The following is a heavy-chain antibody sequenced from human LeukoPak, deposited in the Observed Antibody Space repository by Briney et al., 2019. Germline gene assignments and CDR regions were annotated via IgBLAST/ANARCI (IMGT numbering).Heavy chain of an antibody. D-gene: IGHD3-22*01. CDR1: GGSISSSSYY. CDR2: IYYSGST. V-gene: IGHV4-39*07. Sequence: SETLSLTCTASGGSISSSSYYWGWIRQPPGKGLEWIGSIYYSGSTYYNPSLKSRVTISVDTSKNQFSLKLSSVTAADTAVYYCARGRNYYDSSGYYYLPYYFDYWGQGTLVTVSS. J-gene: IGHJ4*02. CDR3: ARGRNYYDSSGYYYLPYYFDY.